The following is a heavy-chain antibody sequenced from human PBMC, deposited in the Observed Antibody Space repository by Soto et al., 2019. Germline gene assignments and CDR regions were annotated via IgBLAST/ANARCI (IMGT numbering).Heavy chain of an antibody. J-gene: IGHJ4*02. CDR3: ARARELVRGSGIQWNDY. CDR2: INSDGSST. D-gene: IGHD3-10*01. V-gene: IGHV3-74*01. Sequence: GGSLRLSCAASGFTFSSYWMHWVRQAPGKGLVWVSRINSDGSSTSYADSVKGRFTIARDNAKNTLYLQMNSLRAEDTAVYYCARARELVRGSGIQWNDYWGQGTLVTVSS. CDR1: GFTFSSYW.